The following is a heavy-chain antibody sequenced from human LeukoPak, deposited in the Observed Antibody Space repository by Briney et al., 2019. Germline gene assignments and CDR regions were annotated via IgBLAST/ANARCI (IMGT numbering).Heavy chain of an antibody. V-gene: IGHV3-30-3*01. D-gene: IGHD4-17*01. J-gene: IGHJ4*02. Sequence: GRSLRLSCAASGFTFSSYAMHWVRQAPGKGLEWVAVISYDGSNKYYANSVKGRFTISRDNSKNTLYLQMNSLRAEDTAVYYCAKDGFDYGDYVTLYYFDYWGQGTLVTVSS. CDR2: ISYDGSNK. CDR1: GFTFSSYA. CDR3: AKDGFDYGDYVTLYYFDY.